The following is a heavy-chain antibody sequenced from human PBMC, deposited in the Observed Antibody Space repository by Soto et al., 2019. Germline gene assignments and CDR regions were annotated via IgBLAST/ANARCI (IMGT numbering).Heavy chain of an antibody. CDR1: GFTFNTYW. D-gene: IGHD5-12*01. Sequence: GGSLILSCAASGFTFNTYWMSWVRQAPGKGLEWVAHIKEHGGQDFYVDSVKGRFTIFRDNAKNSLYLQMNSLRAEDTAVYYCTRGFSMDMATIMGCYFDCWGQASGVSSSS. V-gene: IGHV3-7*03. CDR2: IKEHGGQD. CDR3: TRGFSMDMATIMGCYFDC. J-gene: IGHJ4*02.